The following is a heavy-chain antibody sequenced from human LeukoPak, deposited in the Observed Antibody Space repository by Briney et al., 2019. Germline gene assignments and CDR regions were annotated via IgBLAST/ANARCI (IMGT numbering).Heavy chain of an antibody. J-gene: IGHJ4*02. CDR1: GFTFSTYG. D-gene: IGHD6-13*01. V-gene: IGHV3-30*02. CDR3: ATNMYSSSWFFDY. CDR2: IRYDGSNE. Sequence: GGSLRLSCAASGFTFSTYGMHWVRQAPGKGLEWVAFIRYDGSNEDYADSLRGRFTISRDNSKNTLYLQMDNLRGEDTAVYFCATNMYSSSWFFDYWGQGTLVTVYS.